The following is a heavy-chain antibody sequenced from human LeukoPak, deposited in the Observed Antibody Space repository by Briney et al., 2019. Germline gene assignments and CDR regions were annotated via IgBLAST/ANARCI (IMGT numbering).Heavy chain of an antibody. V-gene: IGHV4-34*01. D-gene: IGHD2-15*01. Sequence: PSETLSLTCAVYGGSFSGYYWSWIRQPPGKGLEWIGEINHSGSTNYNPSLKSRVTISVDTSKNQFSLKLSSVTAADTAVYYCARARDIVVVVAAHFDYWGQGTLVTVSS. CDR1: GGSFSGYY. CDR2: INHSGST. J-gene: IGHJ4*02. CDR3: ARARDIVVVVAAHFDY.